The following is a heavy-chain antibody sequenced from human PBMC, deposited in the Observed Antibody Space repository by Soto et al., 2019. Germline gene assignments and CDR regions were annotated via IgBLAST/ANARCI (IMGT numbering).Heavy chain of an antibody. CDR1: GYILTGYS. CDR3: ARGYGSSPNMELRFGMDV. V-gene: IGHV1-2*02. CDR2: IDPNSGAT. D-gene: IGHD5-18*01. J-gene: IGHJ6*02. Sequence: QVYLVQSGAEVRRPGASVKVSCTAFGYILTGYSLHWVRQAPGQGLEWMGWIDPNSGATNSAERFHGRVSMTRDTSISAAYLELSSLRSDDTAVYYCARGYGSSPNMELRFGMDVWGQGNTISVSS.